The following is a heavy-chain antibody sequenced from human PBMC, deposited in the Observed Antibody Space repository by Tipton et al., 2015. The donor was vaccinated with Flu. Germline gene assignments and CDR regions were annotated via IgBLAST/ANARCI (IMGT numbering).Heavy chain of an antibody. CDR2: IYTSGST. J-gene: IGHJ4*02. V-gene: IGHV4-4*07. CDR1: GDSISSYY. CDR3: AKDLPATGSLGY. D-gene: IGHD2-15*01. Sequence: LRLSCTVSGDSISSYYWSWIRQPAGKGLEWIGRIYTSGSTNYNASLKSRVTMSVDTSKNQFSLKLSSVTVADTAVYFCAKDLPATGSLGYWGQGKLVTVSS.